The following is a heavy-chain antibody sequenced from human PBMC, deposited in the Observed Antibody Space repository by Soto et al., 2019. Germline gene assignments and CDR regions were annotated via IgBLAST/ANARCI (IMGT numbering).Heavy chain of an antibody. CDR1: GFTFSTYG. CDR2: IGSGGTAS. CDR3: AKGPGTSTTRFIEY. J-gene: IGHJ4*02. Sequence: HPGGSLRLSCLGSGFTFSTYGMGWVRQAPGKGLEWVSAIGSGGTASVYADSVKGRFSISRDDVKSTLFLQMNSLRVEDTAMYYCAKGPGTSTTRFIEYWGQVALVTVSS. D-gene: IGHD1-1*01. V-gene: IGHV3-23*01.